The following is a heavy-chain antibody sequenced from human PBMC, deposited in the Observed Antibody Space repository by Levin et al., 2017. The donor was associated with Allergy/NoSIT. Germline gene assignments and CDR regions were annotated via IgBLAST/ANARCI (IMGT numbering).Heavy chain of an antibody. CDR3: ARMIGGLGDFDY. CDR2: INPKSGGT. CDR1: GYIFNNYY. V-gene: IGHV1-2*02. Sequence: NPGESLKISCQASGYIFNNYYMHWVRQAPGQGLEWMGWINPKSGGTIYAQKFQGRVTMTSDPSTSTAYMELNRLTSDDTAVYYCARMIGGLGDFDYWGQGTLITVSS. D-gene: IGHD3-16*01. J-gene: IGHJ4*02.